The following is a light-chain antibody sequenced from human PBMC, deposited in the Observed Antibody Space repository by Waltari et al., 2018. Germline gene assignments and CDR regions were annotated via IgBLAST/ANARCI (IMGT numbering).Light chain of an antibody. J-gene: IGLJ3*02. Sequence: QSVLSQPPSVSGTPVQRVSISCSRSNTNLGGILVNWYPQLPGKAPKLLIFNDNQGPSGVPDRFSASKSGTSAALAITGLQSEDEADYYCAVWDDSLGGVFGGGTKLTVL. CDR1: NTNLGGIL. CDR2: NDN. CDR3: AVWDDSLGGV. V-gene: IGLV1-44*01.